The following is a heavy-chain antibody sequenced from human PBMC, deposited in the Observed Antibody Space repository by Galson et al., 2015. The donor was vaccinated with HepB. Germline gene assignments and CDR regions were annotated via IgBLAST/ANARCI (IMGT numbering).Heavy chain of an antibody. CDR3: ARDTWPGWGYGDDVHWFDP. CDR2: IYYSGST. CDR1: GGSISGYY. Sequence: ETLSLTCTVSGGSISGYYWSWIRQPPGKGLEWIGYIYYSGSTKYNPALKSRVTISVDTSKNQFSLKLSSVTAADTAVYYCARDTWPGWGYGDDVHWFDPWGQGTLVTVSS. J-gene: IGHJ5*02. V-gene: IGHV4-59*01. D-gene: IGHD4-17*01.